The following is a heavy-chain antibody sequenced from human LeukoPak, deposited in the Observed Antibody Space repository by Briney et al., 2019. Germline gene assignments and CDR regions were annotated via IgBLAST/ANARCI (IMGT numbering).Heavy chain of an antibody. Sequence: SETLSLTCTVSGGSISSGSYYWSWIRQPAGTGLEWIGRIYTSGSTNYNPSLKSRVTISVDTSKNQFSLKLSSVTAADTAVYYCARGPTSYYYYYMDVWGKGTTVTVSS. J-gene: IGHJ6*03. V-gene: IGHV4-61*02. CDR2: IYTSGST. CDR3: ARGPTSYYYYYMDV. CDR1: GGSISSGSYY. D-gene: IGHD1/OR15-1a*01.